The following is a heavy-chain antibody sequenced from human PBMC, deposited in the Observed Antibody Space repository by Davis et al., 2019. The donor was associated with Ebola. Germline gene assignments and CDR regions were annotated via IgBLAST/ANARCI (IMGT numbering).Heavy chain of an antibody. V-gene: IGHV3-23*01. CDR1: GFTFSGSA. Sequence: GGSLKLSCAASGFTFSGSAMHWVRQAPGKGLEWVSAISGSGGSTYYADSVKGRFTISRDNSKNTLYLQMNSLRAEDTAVYYCAKDDYGDEAFDYWGQGTLVTVSS. CDR2: ISGSGGST. J-gene: IGHJ4*02. D-gene: IGHD4-17*01. CDR3: AKDDYGDEAFDY.